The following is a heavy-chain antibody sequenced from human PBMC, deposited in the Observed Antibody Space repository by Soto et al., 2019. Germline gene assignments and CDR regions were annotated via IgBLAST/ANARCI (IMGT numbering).Heavy chain of an antibody. CDR2: IYHSGST. CDR3: ARDRSRYEWFDT. CDR1: GGSIGTYY. V-gene: IGHV4-59*01. D-gene: IGHD5-12*01. Sequence: PSETLSLTCPVSGGSIGTYYWSWIRQPPGKGPEWIGYIYHSGSTNFNPSLKSRVTFSLDTSKNHFSLRLTSVTAADTAVYYCARDRSRYEWFDTWGQGDMVTVSS. J-gene: IGHJ5*02.